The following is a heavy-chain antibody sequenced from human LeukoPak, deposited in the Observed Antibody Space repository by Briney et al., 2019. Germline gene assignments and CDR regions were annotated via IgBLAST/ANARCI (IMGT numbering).Heavy chain of an antibody. J-gene: IGHJ4*02. CDR2: IYSGGGSI. V-gene: IGHV3-74*01. CDR1: GFTFNTYW. Sequence: GGSLRLSCAASGFTFNTYWMHWVRQVPGKGLVWVSQIYSGGGSISYADSVKGRFAISRDNAQNTLYLQMNSLRAEDTAVYYCARSAYCGSNCHYYFDYWGQGTLVTVSS. D-gene: IGHD2-21*02. CDR3: ARSAYCGSNCHYYFDY.